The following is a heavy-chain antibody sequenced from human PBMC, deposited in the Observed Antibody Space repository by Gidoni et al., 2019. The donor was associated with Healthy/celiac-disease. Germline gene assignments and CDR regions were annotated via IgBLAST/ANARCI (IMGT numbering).Heavy chain of an antibody. CDR2: ISSSSSTI. Sequence: EVQLVESGGGWVQPGGSLRPSCAACGFTFSSYSMNWVRQAPGTGLEWVSYISSSSSTIYYADSVKGRFTISRDNAKNSLYLQMNSLRAEDTAVYYCASGEGGYFDYWGQGTLVTVSS. V-gene: IGHV3-48*01. CDR3: ASGEGGYFDY. D-gene: IGHD7-27*01. J-gene: IGHJ4*02. CDR1: GFTFSSYS.